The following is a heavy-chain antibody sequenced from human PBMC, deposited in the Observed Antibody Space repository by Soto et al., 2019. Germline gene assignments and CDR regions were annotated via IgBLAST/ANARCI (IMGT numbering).Heavy chain of an antibody. V-gene: IGHV4-39*01. D-gene: IGHD6-19*01. CDR2: IYYSGST. CDR3: ARHKPNSSGWYYYGMDV. Sequence: PSETLSLTCTLPGFSILSTSYYWVWIGQPPGKGLEWIGSIYYSGSTYYNASLKGRVTISVDTSKNQFSLKLSSVTAADTAVYYCARHKPNSSGWYYYGMDVWGQGTTVTVS. CDR1: GFSILSTSYY. J-gene: IGHJ6*02.